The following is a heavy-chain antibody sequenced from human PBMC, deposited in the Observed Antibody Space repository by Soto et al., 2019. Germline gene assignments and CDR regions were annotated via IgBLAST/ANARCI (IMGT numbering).Heavy chain of an antibody. CDR2: IKSKTDGGTT. J-gene: IGHJ6*02. D-gene: IGHD3-3*02. V-gene: IGHV3-15*07. CDR1: GFTFSNAW. Sequence: GGSLRLSCAASGFTFSNAWMNWVRQAPGKGLEWVGRIKSKTDGGTTDYAAPVKGRFTISRDDSKNTLYLQMNSLKTEDTAVYYCTTDSRDHFWSGYYYYYGMDVWGQGTTVTVSS. CDR3: TTDSRDHFWSGYYYYYGMDV.